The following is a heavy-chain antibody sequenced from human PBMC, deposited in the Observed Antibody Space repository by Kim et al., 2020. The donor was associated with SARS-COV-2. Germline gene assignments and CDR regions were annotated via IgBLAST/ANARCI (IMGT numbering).Heavy chain of an antibody. V-gene: IGHV4-34*01. Sequence: SETLSLTCAVYGGSFSGYYWSWIRQPPGKGLEWIGEINHSGSTNYNPSLKSRVTISVDTSKNQFSLKLSSVTAADTAVYYCARGLHASFPYYGMDVWGQGTTVTVSS. CDR2: INHSGST. J-gene: IGHJ6*02. CDR1: GGSFSGYY. D-gene: IGHD3-16*02. CDR3: ARGLHASFPYYGMDV.